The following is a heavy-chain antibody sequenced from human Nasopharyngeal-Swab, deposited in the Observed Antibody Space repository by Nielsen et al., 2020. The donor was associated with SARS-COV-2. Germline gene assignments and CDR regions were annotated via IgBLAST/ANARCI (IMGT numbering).Heavy chain of an antibody. CDR3: ARNPTTCSTSCYFYYYMDV. V-gene: IGHV3-11*04. D-gene: IGHD2-2*01. CDR2: ISSSGSTI. Sequence: GESLKISCAASGFTFSDYYMSWIRQAPGKGLGWVSYISSSGSTIYYADSVKGRFTISRDNAKNSLYLQMNSLRAEDTAVYYCARNPTTCSTSCYFYYYMDVWGKGTTVTVSS. J-gene: IGHJ6*03. CDR1: GFTFSDYY.